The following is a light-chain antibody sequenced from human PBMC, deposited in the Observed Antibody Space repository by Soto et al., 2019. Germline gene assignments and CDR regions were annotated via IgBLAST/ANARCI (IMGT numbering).Light chain of an antibody. CDR3: QQYNSYSIT. Sequence: DIQMTQSPSTLSGSVGDRVTITCRASQTISSWLAWYQQKPGKAPKLLIYDASSLESGVPSRFSGSGSGTEFTLTISSLQPDDFATYYCQQYNSYSITFGQGTRLEI. CDR2: DAS. J-gene: IGKJ5*01. CDR1: QTISSW. V-gene: IGKV1-5*01.